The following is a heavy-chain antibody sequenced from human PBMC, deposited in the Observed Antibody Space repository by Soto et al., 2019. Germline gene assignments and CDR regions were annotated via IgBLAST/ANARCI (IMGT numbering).Heavy chain of an antibody. CDR3: ARVEGGYCSGGSCPGDYYYYYYMDV. J-gene: IGHJ6*03. D-gene: IGHD2-15*01. Sequence: ASVKVSCKASGYTFTSYDINWVRQATGQGLEWMGWMNPNSGNTGYAQKFQGRVTMTRNTSISTAYMGLSSLRSEDTAVYYCARVEGGYCSGGSCPGDYYYYYYMDVWGKGTTVTVSS. CDR1: GYTFTSYD. CDR2: MNPNSGNT. V-gene: IGHV1-8*01.